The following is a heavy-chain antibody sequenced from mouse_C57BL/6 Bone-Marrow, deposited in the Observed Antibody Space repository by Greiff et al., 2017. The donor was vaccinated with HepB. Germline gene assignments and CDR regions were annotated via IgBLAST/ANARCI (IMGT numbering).Heavy chain of an antibody. CDR3: ARQGYRGAMDY. J-gene: IGHJ4*01. CDR2: INSDGGST. CDR1: EYEFPSHD. Sequence: DVKLVESGGGLVQPGESLKLSCESNEYEFPSHDMSWVRKTPEKRLELVAAINSDGGSTYYPDTMERRFIISRDNTKKTLYLQVSSLRSEDTALYYCARQGYRGAMDYWGQGTSVTVSS. D-gene: IGHD2-14*01. V-gene: IGHV5-2*01.